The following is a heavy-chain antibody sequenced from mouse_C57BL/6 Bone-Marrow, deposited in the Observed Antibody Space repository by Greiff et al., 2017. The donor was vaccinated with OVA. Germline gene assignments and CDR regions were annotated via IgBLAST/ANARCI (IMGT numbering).Heavy chain of an antibody. CDR2: IWSDGST. CDR3: ARQGFYSNFTLCYYAVDY. CDR1: GFSLTSYG. V-gene: IGHV2-6-1*01. D-gene: IGHD2-5*01. J-gene: IGHJ4*01. Sequence: VQLVESGPGLVAPSQSLSITCTVSGFSLTSYGVHWVRQPPGKGLEWLVVIWSDGSTTYNSALKSRLSISKDNSKSQVFLKMNSLQTDDTAMYYCARQGFYSNFTLCYYAVDYWGQGTSVTVSS.